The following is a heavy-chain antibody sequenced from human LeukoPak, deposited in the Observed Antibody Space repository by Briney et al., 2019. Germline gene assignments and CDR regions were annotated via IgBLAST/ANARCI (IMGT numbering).Heavy chain of an antibody. J-gene: IGHJ4*02. V-gene: IGHV4-4*07. D-gene: IGHD6-19*01. CDR3: ARDLMYSSGWYPHFDY. CDR2: IYTSGST. Sequence: SETLSLTCTVSGGSISSYYWSWIRQPAGKGLEWIGRIYTSGSTNYNPSLKSRVTMSVDTSKNQFSLKLSSVTAADTAVYYCARDLMYSSGWYPHFDYWGQGTLVTVS. CDR1: GGSISSYY.